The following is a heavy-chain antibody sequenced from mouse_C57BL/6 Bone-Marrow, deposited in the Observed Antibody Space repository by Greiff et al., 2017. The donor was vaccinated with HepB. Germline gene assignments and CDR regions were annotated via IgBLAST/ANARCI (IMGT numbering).Heavy chain of an antibody. CDR2: IYPGDGDT. Sequence: QVQLQQSGAELVKPGASVKISCKASGYAFSSYWMNWVKQRPGQGLEWIGQIYPGDGDTNYNCKFKGKATLTADKSSSTAYMQLSSLTAEDSAVSFCARGNVYAMDYWGQGTSVTVSS. CDR1: GYAFSSYW. V-gene: IGHV1-80*01. CDR3: ARGNVYAMDY. J-gene: IGHJ4*01.